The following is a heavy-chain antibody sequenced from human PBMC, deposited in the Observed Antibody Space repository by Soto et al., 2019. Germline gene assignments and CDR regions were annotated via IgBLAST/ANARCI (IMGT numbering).Heavy chain of an antibody. J-gene: IGHJ4*02. CDR2: INHSGST. D-gene: IGHD3-16*02. V-gene: IGHV4-34*01. CDR3: ARGPGIWGSYRRPYFDY. CDR1: GGSFSGYY. Sequence: PSETLSLTCAVYGGSFSGYYWSWIRQPPGKGLEWIGEINHSGSTNYNPSLKSRVTISVDTSKNQFSLKLSSVTAADTAVYYCARGPGIWGSYRRPYFDYWGQGTLVTVSS.